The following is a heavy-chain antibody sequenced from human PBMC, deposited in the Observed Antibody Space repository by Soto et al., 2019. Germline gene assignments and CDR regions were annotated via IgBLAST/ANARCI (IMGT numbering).Heavy chain of an antibody. V-gene: IGHV3-23*01. Sequence: EVQLLESGGGLVQPGGSLRLSCAASGFTFSSYAMSWVRQAPGKGLEWVSAISGSGGSTYYADSVKGRFTISRDNSKNTLFLQMNGLKAEDTAVSYCAKQKGLKVGRGSYLPRNWCDPWGQGPLVTVSS. CDR2: ISGSGGST. CDR3: AKQKGLKVGRGSYLPRNWCDP. D-gene: IGHD1-26*01. CDR1: GFTFSSYA. J-gene: IGHJ5*02.